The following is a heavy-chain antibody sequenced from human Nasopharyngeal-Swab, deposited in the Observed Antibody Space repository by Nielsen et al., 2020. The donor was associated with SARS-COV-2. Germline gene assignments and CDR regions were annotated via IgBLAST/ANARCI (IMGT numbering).Heavy chain of an antibody. CDR1: GGSISSYY. V-gene: IGHV4-59*01. Sequence: SETLSLTCTASGGSISSYYWSWIRQPPAKGLEWIGYIYYSGSTYYNPSLKSRVTISLDTSKNQFSLNLSSLNAADTAVYYCARAGVGIFGVVTAFDYWGQGTLVTVSS. CDR2: IYYSGST. CDR3: ARAGVGIFGVVTAFDY. J-gene: IGHJ4*02. D-gene: IGHD3-3*01.